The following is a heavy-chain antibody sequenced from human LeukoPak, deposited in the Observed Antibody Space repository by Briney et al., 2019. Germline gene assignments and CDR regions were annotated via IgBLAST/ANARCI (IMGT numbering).Heavy chain of an antibody. V-gene: IGHV3-23*01. CDR3: AKHLGYSTTWPFDY. CDR1: GFTFAAYG. Sequence: GGSLRLSCAASGFTFAAYGMTWVRQAPGKGLEWVSGISGSGGNTDYADSVKGRFTISRDNSKNTLYLQMNSLRAEDTAVYYCAKHLGYSTTWPFDYWGQGTLVTVSS. CDR2: ISGSGGNT. J-gene: IGHJ4*02. D-gene: IGHD6-13*01.